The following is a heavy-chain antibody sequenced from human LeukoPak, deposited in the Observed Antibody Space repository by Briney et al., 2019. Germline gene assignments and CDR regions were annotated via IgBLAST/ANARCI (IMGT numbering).Heavy chain of an antibody. V-gene: IGHV3-53*01. CDR1: GFTVSSNY. CDR2: IYSGGST. D-gene: IGHD4-17*01. J-gene: IGHJ4*02. Sequence: GGSLRLSCAASGFTVSSNYMSWVRQAPGKGLEWVSVIYSGGSTYYADSVKGRFTISRDNSKNTLYLQMNSLRAEDTAVYYSAKTGPTVTTPFDYWGQGTLVTVSS. CDR3: AKTGPTVTTPFDY.